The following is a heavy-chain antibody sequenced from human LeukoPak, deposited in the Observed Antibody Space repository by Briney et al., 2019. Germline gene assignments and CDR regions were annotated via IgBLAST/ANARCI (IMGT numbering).Heavy chain of an antibody. J-gene: IGHJ4*02. V-gene: IGHV3-66*01. Sequence: HTGGSLRLSCAASGFTVSSNYMSWVRQAPGKGLEWVSVIYRGGSTYYADSVKGRFTISRDNSKNTLSLQMNSLRVEDTALYYCASSSGWSPPFWIWGQGTLVTVSS. CDR2: IYRGGST. D-gene: IGHD6-19*01. CDR3: ASSSGWSPPFWI. CDR1: GFTVSSNY.